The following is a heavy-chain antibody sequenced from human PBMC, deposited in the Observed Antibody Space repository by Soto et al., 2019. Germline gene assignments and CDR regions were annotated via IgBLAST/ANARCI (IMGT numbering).Heavy chain of an antibody. Sequence: SETLSLTCAVYGGSFSGYYWSWIRQPPGKGLEWIGEINHSGSTNYNPSLKSRVTISVDTSKNQFSLKLSSVTAADTAVYYCARGVLGYDILTGYKTDYGMDVRGQGTTVTGS. CDR1: GGSFSGYY. D-gene: IGHD3-9*01. V-gene: IGHV4-34*01. CDR2: INHSGST. J-gene: IGHJ6*02. CDR3: ARGVLGYDILTGYKTDYGMDV.